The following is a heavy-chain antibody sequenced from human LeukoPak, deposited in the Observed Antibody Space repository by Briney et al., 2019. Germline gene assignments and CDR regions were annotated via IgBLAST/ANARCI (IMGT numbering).Heavy chain of an antibody. Sequence: GGSLRLPCAASGFTFSSYGMHWVRQAPGKGLEWVAVIWYDGSNKYYADSVKGRFTISRDNSKNTLYLQMNSLRAEDTAVYYCVRVTHSSYSYGYGHGDYWGQGTLVTVSS. D-gene: IGHD5-18*01. CDR3: VRVTHSSYSYGYGHGDY. CDR2: IWYDGSNK. J-gene: IGHJ4*02. V-gene: IGHV3-33*01. CDR1: GFTFSSYG.